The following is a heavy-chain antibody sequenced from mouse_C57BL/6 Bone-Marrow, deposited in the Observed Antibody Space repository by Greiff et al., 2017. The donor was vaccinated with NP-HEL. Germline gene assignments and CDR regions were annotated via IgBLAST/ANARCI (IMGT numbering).Heavy chain of an antibody. CDR3: ARSIYYDYADDPFYGMDY. V-gene: IGHV7-3*01. D-gene: IGHD2-4*01. CDR1: GFTFTDYY. J-gene: IGHJ4*01. Sequence: EVQLVESGGGLVQPGGSLSLSCAASGFTFTDYYMSWVRQPPGKALEWVGFIRNKANGYTIEYSASVKGRFTISRDNSQSILYLQRNALRAEDRATYYCARSIYYDYADDPFYGMDYWGQGTSVTVSS. CDR2: IRNKANGYTI.